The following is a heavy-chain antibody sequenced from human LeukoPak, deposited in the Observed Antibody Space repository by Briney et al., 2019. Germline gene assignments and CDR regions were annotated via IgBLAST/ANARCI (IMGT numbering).Heavy chain of an antibody. V-gene: IGHV1-18*01. J-gene: IGHJ5*02. CDR1: GYTFTSYG. CDR2: ISAYNGNT. D-gene: IGHD3-9*01. CDR3: ARATLVRYFDWLRKENWFDP. Sequence: GASVKVSCKASGYTFTSYGISWVRQAPGQGLEWMGWISAYNGNTNYAQKLQGRVTMTTDTSTSTAYMELSSLRSEDTAVYYCARATLVRYFDWLRKENWFDPWGQGTLVTVSS.